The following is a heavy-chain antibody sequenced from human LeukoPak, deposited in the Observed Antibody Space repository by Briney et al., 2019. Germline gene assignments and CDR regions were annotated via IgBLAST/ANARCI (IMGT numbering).Heavy chain of an antibody. CDR3: ARSSFLWYFDS. CDR1: GYTFTNYY. J-gene: IGHJ4*02. CDR2: ILPGGGST. V-gene: IGHV1-46*01. D-gene: IGHD3-16*01. Sequence: GASVKVSCKASGYTFTNYYIHCMRQAPGQGLEWMGVILPGGGSTSYAQKFQGRVTMTRDMSTNTVYMVLSSLRSEDTAVYYCARSSFLWYFDSWGQGTLVTVSS.